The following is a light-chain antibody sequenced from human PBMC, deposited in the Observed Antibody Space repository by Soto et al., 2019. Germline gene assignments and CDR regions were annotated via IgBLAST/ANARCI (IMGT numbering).Light chain of an antibody. CDR3: QSYDSNGV. J-gene: IGLJ2*01. CDR1: SGSIASNY. V-gene: IGLV6-57*04. Sequence: NFMLTQPHSVSESPGKTVTISCTRSSGSIASNYVQWYQQRPGSAPTTVIYEDNHRPSGVPDRFSGSIDSSSNSASLTISGLMTEDEADYYCQSYDSNGVFGGGTQLTVL. CDR2: EDN.